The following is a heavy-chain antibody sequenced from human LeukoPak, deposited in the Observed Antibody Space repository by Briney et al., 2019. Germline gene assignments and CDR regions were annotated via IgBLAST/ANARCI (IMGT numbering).Heavy chain of an antibody. J-gene: IGHJ3*02. CDR3: ARDNFRGISVSYAFDI. CDR2: ISYDGSNK. CDR1: GFTFSSYA. D-gene: IGHD1-26*01. V-gene: IGHV3-30-3*01. Sequence: PGGSLRLSCAASGFTFSSYAMHWVRQAPGKGLEWVAVISYDGSNKYYADSVKGQFTISRDNSKNTLYLQMNSLRAEDTAVYYCARDNFRGISVSYAFDIWGQGTMVTVSS.